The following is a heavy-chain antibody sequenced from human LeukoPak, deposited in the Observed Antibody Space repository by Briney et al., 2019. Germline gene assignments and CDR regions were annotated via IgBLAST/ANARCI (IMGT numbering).Heavy chain of an antibody. CDR2: IRYDGGHK. V-gene: IGHV3-30*02. J-gene: IGHJ4*02. CDR3: AKTKEEYSSSGLSIDY. Sequence: GGSLRLSCAASAFIFSHYGMHWVRQAPGKGLEWVAFIRYDGGHKYYADSVKGRFTISRDNSKNTLNLQMNSLRAEDTAVYYCAKTKEEYSSSGLSIDYWGQGTLVTASS. CDR1: AFIFSHYG. D-gene: IGHD3-22*01.